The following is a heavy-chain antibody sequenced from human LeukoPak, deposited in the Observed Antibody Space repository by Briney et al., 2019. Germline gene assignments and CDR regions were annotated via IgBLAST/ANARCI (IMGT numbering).Heavy chain of an antibody. CDR2: IYPGDSDT. CDR3: ARANDYVFDY. Sequence: GESLKISCTASGYNFAAYWIGWVRQMPGKGLEWMGVIYPGDSDTRYSPSFQGPVTISADMSISTAYLQWRSLKASDSAMYYSARANDYVFDYWGQGTLVTVSS. CDR1: GYNFAAYW. V-gene: IGHV5-51*01. D-gene: IGHD4-17*01. J-gene: IGHJ4*02.